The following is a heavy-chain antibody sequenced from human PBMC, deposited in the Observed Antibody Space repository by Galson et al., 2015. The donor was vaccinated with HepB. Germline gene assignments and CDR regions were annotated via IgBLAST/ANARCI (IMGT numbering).Heavy chain of an antibody. CDR2: ISYDGSNK. D-gene: IGHD3-10*01. CDR1: GFTFSSYA. V-gene: IGHV3-30*04. Sequence: SLRLSCAASGFTFSSYAMHWVRQAPGKGLEWVAVISYDGSNKYYADSVKGRFTISRDNSKNTLYLQMNSLRAEDTAAYYCASLIWFGELPFDYWGQGTLVTVSS. CDR3: ASLIWFGELPFDY. J-gene: IGHJ4*02.